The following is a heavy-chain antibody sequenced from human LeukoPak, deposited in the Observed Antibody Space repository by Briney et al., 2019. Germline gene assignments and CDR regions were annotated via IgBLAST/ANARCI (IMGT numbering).Heavy chain of an antibody. J-gene: IGHJ4*02. V-gene: IGHV3-30*04. CDR1: GLTFSSDP. D-gene: IGHD2-21*02. Sequence: GGSLRLSCEASGLTFSSDPMHWFRQAPGKGLEWVATISSDGRNQYYADSVKGRFTISRDNSKNTLFLQMNSLRVEDTAIYYCAGPGGDRSFDYWGQGTLVTVSS. CDR3: AGPGGDRSFDY. CDR2: ISSDGRNQ.